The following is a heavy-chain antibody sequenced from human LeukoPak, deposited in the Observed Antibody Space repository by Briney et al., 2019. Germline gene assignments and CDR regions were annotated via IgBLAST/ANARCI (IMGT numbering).Heavy chain of an antibody. Sequence: PGGSLRLSCAASGFTVSSNYMSWVRQAPGKGLEWVSVIYSGGSTYYAASVKCRFTISTDNSKNTLYLQMNSLRAEDTAVYYCARESATDYYYYGMDVWGQGTTVTVSS. CDR2: IYSGGST. CDR1: GFTVSSNY. J-gene: IGHJ6*02. V-gene: IGHV3-53*01. CDR3: ARESATDYYYYGMDV.